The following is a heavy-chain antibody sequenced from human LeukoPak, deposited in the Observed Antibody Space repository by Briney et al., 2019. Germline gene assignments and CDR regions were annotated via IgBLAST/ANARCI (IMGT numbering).Heavy chain of an antibody. CDR1: GYTFTSHG. CDR3: ARVVGQLVLGY. V-gene: IGHV1-18*01. Sequence: ASVKVSCKASGYTFTSHGISWVRQAPGQGLERMGWISTYNGNTNYAQKLQGRVSMTTDTSTSTAYMELRSLRSDDTAVYYCARVVGQLVLGYWGQGTLVTVSS. J-gene: IGHJ4*02. D-gene: IGHD6-13*01. CDR2: ISTYNGNT.